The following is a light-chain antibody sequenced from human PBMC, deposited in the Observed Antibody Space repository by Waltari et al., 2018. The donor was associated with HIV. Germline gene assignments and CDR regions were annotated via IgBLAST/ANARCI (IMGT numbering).Light chain of an antibody. Sequence: DIQMTQSPSSRDASVGDRVTGTCRESQNINTFLNWCQQKPGNSPKLLISGAHTLQRGVPSRFSGRGSGTDFILTISSLPPEDFATFSCLQPYIAPLTFGPGTKVDL. CDR1: QNINTF. J-gene: IGKJ3*01. CDR3: LQPYIAPLT. V-gene: IGKV1-39*01. CDR2: GAH.